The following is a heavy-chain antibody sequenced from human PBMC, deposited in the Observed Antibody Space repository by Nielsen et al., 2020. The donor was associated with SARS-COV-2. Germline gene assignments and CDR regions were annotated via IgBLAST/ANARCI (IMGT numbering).Heavy chain of an antibody. CDR2: ISGSGSDT. CDR1: GFTFSNDA. V-gene: IGHV3-23*01. CDR3: AKENFESTDYGEDAFDI. J-gene: IGHJ3*02. Sequence: GESLKISCAASGFTFSNDAMSWVRQAPGKGLEWVSFISGSGSDTFYADSVKGRFTISRDNSKNTVYLQMHSLRAEDTALYYCAKENFESTDYGEDAFDIWGQGTLVTVSS. D-gene: IGHD4/OR15-4a*01.